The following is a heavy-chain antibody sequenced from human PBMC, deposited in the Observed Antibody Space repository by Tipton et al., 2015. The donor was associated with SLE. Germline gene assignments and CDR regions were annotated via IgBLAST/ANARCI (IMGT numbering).Heavy chain of an antibody. D-gene: IGHD5-12*01. CDR2: IYTSGST. V-gene: IGHV4-61*10. CDR1: GGSVSSGSYY. J-gene: IGHJ4*02. CDR3: ARHPPRGGSGYALGD. Sequence: GLVKPSETLSLTCTVSGGSVSSGSYYWSWIRQPAGKGLEWIGYIYTSGSTNYNPSLKSRVTISVDRSKNQCSLKLSSVTAAETAVYYCARHPPRGGSGYALGDWGQGTLVTFSS.